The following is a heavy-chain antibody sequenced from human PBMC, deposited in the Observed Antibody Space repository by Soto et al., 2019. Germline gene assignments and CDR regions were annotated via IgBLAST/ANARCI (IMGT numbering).Heavy chain of an antibody. Sequence: ASVKVSCKASGYTFTSYDINWVRQATGQGLEWMGWMNPNSGNTGYAQKFQGRVTMTRNTSISTAYMELRSLRSDDTAVYYCARGKAWIRNFDYWGQGTLVTVSS. J-gene: IGHJ4*02. CDR1: GYTFTSYD. CDR3: ARGKAWIRNFDY. D-gene: IGHD5-18*01. CDR2: MNPNSGNT. V-gene: IGHV1-8*01.